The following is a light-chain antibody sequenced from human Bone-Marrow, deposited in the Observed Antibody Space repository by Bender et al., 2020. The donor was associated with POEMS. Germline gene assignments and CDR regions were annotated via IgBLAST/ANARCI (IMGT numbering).Light chain of an antibody. CDR3: CSFAGFTTLV. J-gene: IGLJ3*02. V-gene: IGLV2-23*01. Sequence: QSALTQPRSVSGSPGQSVTLSCTGTSSDVGTYNFVSWYQQHPGKAPKLMIYEDIKRPSGISNRFSGSKSGNTASLTISGLQAEDEADYYCCSFAGFTTLVFGGGTKLTVL. CDR2: EDI. CDR1: SSDVGTYNF.